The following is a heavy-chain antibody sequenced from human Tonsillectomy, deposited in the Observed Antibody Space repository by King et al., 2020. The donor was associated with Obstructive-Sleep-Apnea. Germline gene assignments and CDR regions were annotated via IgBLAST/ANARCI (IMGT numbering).Heavy chain of an antibody. CDR1: GFTFSSYA. J-gene: IGHJ3*02. V-gene: IGHV3-30-3*01. D-gene: IGHD2-2*01. CDR3: ARVKMGIVVVPAAIMRAFDI. CDR2: ISYDGSNK. Sequence: VQLVESGGGVVQPGRSLRLSCAASGFTFSSYAMHWVRQAPGKGLEWVAVISYDGSNKYYADSVKARFTISRDNSKNTLYLQMNSLRAEDTAVYYCARVKMGIVVVPAAIMRAFDIWGQGTMVTVSS.